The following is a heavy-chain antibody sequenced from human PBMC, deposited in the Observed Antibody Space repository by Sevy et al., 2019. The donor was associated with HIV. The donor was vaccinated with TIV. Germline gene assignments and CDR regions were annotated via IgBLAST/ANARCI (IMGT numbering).Heavy chain of an antibody. CDR3: ARHGGYCSSTSCYGMGWFDP. CDR1: GGSISSSSYY. V-gene: IGHV4-39*01. D-gene: IGHD2-2*01. Sequence: SETLSLTCTVSGGSISSSSYYWGWIRQPPGKGLEWIGSIYYSGSTYYNPSLKSRVTISVDTSKNQFSLKLSSVTAADTAVYYCARHGGYCSSTSCYGMGWFDPWGQGTLVTVSS. CDR2: IYYSGST. J-gene: IGHJ5*02.